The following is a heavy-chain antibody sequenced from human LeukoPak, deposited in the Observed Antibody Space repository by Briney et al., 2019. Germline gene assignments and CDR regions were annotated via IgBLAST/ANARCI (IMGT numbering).Heavy chain of an antibody. J-gene: IGHJ4*02. CDR1: GYTFTSYG. D-gene: IGHD6-13*01. CDR2: ISAYNGNT. Sequence: ASVKVSCKASGYTFTSYGISWVRQAPGQGLEWMGWISAYNGNTNYAQKLQGRVTMTTDTSTSTAYMELRSLRSDDTAVYYCARVEFPFALLVEYYFDYWGQGTLVTVSS. V-gene: IGHV1-18*01. CDR3: ARVEFPFALLVEYYFDY.